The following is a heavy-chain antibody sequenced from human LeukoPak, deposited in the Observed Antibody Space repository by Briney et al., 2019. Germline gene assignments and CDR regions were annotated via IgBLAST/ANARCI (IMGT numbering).Heavy chain of an antibody. J-gene: IGHJ5*02. V-gene: IGHV1-2*02. D-gene: IGHD5-12*01. CDR1: GYTLTDHY. CDR3: AKEGYSNGPDP. Sequence: ASVKVSCKASGYTLTDHYMHWLRQTRGHGLEWMGWINLTNGFAVYGQAFQGRVTMTRDTSISTVYMELTNLRSDDTGVYYCAKEGYSNGPDPWGPGSLVTVSS. CDR2: INLTNGFA.